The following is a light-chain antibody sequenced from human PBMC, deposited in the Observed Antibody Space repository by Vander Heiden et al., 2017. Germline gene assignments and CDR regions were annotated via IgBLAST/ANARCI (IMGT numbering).Light chain of an antibody. CDR1: QCLLHTNCYNY. CDR3: KQALQTPLT. J-gene: IGKJ1*01. Sequence: EIGMSQYTLTLRVTPGEPASIACSSSQCLLHTNCYNYLDWYLQKPGQSPQLLIYLGSNRASGFPDRFSGSGSGTDFTLTISRVETEDVGVYYCKQALQTPLTFGQGTKVEIK. CDR2: LGS. V-gene: IGKV2-28*01.